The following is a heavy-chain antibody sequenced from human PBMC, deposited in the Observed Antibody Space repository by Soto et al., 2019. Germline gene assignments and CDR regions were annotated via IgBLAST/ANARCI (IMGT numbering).Heavy chain of an antibody. J-gene: IGHJ4*02. Sequence: EVQLVESGGGLVKPGGSLRLSCAASGFTFSNAWMSWVRQAPGKGLEWVGRIKSKTDGGTTDYAAPVKGRFTISRDDSKNTRYLQMNSLKTEDPAVYYCTTEGFGELFPGYYFDYWGQGTLVTVAS. D-gene: IGHD3-10*01. CDR1: GFTFSNAW. V-gene: IGHV3-15*01. CDR2: IKSKTDGGTT. CDR3: TTEGFGELFPGYYFDY.